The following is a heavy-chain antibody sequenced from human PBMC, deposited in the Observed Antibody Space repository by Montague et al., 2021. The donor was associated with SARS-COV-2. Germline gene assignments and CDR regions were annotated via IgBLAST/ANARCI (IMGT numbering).Heavy chain of an antibody. V-gene: IGHV3-7*03. CDR3: ARDRFWNSDCSDYWGFDV. CDR2: INQDGSEK. D-gene: IGHD3-3*01. CDR1: GFTFSSYW. J-gene: IGHJ4*02. Sequence: SLRLSCAASGFTFSSYWMSWVRQAPGKGLEWVAYINQDGSEKYYVDSVKGRFTISRDNAKNSLYLQMNSLRAEDTAVYYCARDRFWNSDCSDYWGFDVWGQGTMVTVSS.